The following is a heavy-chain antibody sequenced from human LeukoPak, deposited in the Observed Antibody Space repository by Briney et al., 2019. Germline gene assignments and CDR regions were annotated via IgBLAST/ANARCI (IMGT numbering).Heavy chain of an antibody. V-gene: IGHV4-59*08. J-gene: IGHJ4*02. CDR3: ARHEELLPYYFDY. CDR2: IDYSGST. CDR1: VGSNSSYH. Sequence: PSETLSLTCRVSVGSNSSYHWSWIRGPPVKGLEGIGYIDYSGSTNYTPSLKGRVTISVDTSKNPFSLKLSSVTAADTAVYYCARHEELLPYYFDYGGQGPLATV. D-gene: IGHD1-7*01.